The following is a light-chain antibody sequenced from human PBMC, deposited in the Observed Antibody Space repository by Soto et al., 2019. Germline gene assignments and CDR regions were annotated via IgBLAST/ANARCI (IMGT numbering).Light chain of an antibody. CDR1: SGSVSTKNY. V-gene: IGLV8-61*01. CDR3: ALHMGSGILV. J-gene: IGLJ3*02. Sequence: QTVVAQEPSFSVSPGGTVTLTCGLSSGSVSTKNYPGWFQQTPGQAPRTLIYDTNIRSSGVPDRFSGSILGNKAALTITGAQADDESDYYCALHMGSGILVFGGGTKLSVL. CDR2: DTN.